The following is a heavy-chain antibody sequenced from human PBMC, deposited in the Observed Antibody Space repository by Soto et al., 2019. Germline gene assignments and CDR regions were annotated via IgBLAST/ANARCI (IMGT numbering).Heavy chain of an antibody. D-gene: IGHD5-12*01. V-gene: IGHV3-53*01. Sequence: GGSLRLSCVDSGFTFSSSGMGWVRQAPGKGLEWVSTMSSDGNTYYAESVKGRFTISRDSSKNTLWLQMNSLRVDDTAVYYCARDHAFGGYDYRGQGTLVTVSS. J-gene: IGHJ4*02. CDR3: ARDHAFGGYDY. CDR1: GFTFSSSG. CDR2: MSSDGNT.